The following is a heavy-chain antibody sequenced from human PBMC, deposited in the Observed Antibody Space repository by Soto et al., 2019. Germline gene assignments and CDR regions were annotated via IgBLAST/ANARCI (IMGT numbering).Heavy chain of an antibody. V-gene: IGHV1-8*01. Sequence: VQSGAEVKKPGASVKVSCKASGSSFSTHHISWLRQATGQGLEWMGWMSPSSGDSGFAHKFMGRVTMTRDTSTNTVYMELASLRSDDTAVYYCARDSRLTLSGVVIVPSDFDQWGQGTLVTVSS. D-gene: IGHD3-3*01. J-gene: IGHJ4*02. CDR3: ARDSRLTLSGVVIVPSDFDQ. CDR2: MSPSSGDS. CDR1: GSSFSTHH.